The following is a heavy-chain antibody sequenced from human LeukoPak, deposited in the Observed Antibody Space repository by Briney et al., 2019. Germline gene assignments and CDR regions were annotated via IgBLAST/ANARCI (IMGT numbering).Heavy chain of an antibody. V-gene: IGHV3-48*01. CDR3: ARAGEGYNGGGFDY. D-gene: IGHD1-1*01. J-gene: IGHJ4*02. CDR2: ISSSSSTI. Sequence: PGGSLRLSCAASGFTFSSYSMNWVRQAPGKGLEWVSYISSSSSTIYYADSVKGRFTISRDNAKNSLYLQMNSLRAEDTAVYYCARAGEGYNGGGFDYWGQGTLVTVSS. CDR1: GFTFSSYS.